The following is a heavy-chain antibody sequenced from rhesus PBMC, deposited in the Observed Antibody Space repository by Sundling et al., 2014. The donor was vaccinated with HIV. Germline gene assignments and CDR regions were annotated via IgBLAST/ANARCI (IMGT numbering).Heavy chain of an antibody. V-gene: IGHV4S10*01. CDR2: SMVIVRLP. Sequence: QVQLQESGPGVVKPSETLSLTCAVSGGSISDSYRWSWTRQPPGKGLSGLPISMVIVRLPTTTPPSRVESPFQETRPRTRSPSNLNSVTAADTAVYHCVRATWGIGASILPWDDAFDIWGQGLRVTVSS. CDR1: GGSISDSYR. CDR3: VRATWGIGASILPWDDAFDI. D-gene: IGHD1-1-1*01. J-gene: IGHJ3*01.